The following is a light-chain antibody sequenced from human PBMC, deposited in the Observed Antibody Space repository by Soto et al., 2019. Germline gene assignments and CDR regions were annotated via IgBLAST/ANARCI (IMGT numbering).Light chain of an antibody. J-gene: IGKJ5*01. CDR3: QQYNNWTPLT. Sequence: IVSTHSPSILALSPGDRATLSCRASQSVSSSYLAWYQHQPGQAPRLLIHGASSRVTGLPARFSGSGSGTEFTLTISSLEPEDVAVYYCQQYNNWTPLTFGQGTRLEIK. V-gene: IGKV3D-15*01. CDR2: GAS. CDR1: QSVSSSY.